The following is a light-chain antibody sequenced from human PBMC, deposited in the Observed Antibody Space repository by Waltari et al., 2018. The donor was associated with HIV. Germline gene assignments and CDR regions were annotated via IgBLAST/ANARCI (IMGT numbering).Light chain of an antibody. CDR1: SSNIGSNY. J-gene: IGLJ3*02. Sequence: QSVLTQPPSASGTPGQRVTISCSGSSSNIGSNYVYWYQQLPRTAPKLLIYRNNQRPSGVPARFSGSKSGTSASLAISGLRSEDEADYYCAAWDDSLSGPVFGGGTKLTVL. CDR3: AAWDDSLSGPV. CDR2: RNN. V-gene: IGLV1-47*01.